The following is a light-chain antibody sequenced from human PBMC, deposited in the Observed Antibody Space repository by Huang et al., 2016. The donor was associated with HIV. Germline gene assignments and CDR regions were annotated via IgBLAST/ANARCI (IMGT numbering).Light chain of an antibody. CDR1: QSVSNY. Sequence: EIVLTQSPGTLSLSPGERATLSCRASQSVSNYLAWYQQKPGQAPMLLIYSASNRATDIPDRFSGGGSGTDFTLTISRLEPEDFAVYYCQQYGSSVFTFGPGTKVDIK. J-gene: IGKJ3*01. V-gene: IGKV3-20*01. CDR2: SAS. CDR3: QQYGSSVFT.